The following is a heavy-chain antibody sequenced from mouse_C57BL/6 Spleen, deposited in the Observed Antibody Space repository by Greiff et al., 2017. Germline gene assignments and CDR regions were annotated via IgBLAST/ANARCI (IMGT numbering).Heavy chain of an antibody. D-gene: IGHD1-1*01. J-gene: IGHJ4*01. CDR3: SIFTTVVAPAMDY. CDR2: FHPYNDDA. V-gene: IGHV1-47*01. Sequence: QVQLQQSGAELVKPGASVTMSCTASGYTFTTYPIEWMKQNHGKSLEWIGNFHPYNDDAKYNEKFKCKATLTVEKSSSTVYLELSRLTSDDSAVYYCSIFTTVVAPAMDYWGQGTSVTVSS. CDR1: GYTFTTYP.